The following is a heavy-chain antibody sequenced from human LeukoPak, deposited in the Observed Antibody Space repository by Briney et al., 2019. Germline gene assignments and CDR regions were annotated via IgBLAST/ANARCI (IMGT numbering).Heavy chain of an antibody. D-gene: IGHD3-22*01. V-gene: IGHV4-59*01. Sequence: PSETLSLTCTVSGGSISSYYWSWIRQPPGKGLEWIGYIYYSGSTNYNPSLKSRVTISVDTSKNQFSLKLSSVTAADTAVYYCASLKNYYDSSGNLVTDAFDIWGQGTMVTVSS. CDR2: IYYSGST. CDR3: ASLKNYYDSSGNLVTDAFDI. CDR1: GGSISSYY. J-gene: IGHJ3*02.